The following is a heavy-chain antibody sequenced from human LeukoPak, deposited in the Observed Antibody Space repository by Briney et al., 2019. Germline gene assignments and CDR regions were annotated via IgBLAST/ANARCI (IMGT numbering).Heavy chain of an antibody. J-gene: IGHJ6*02. V-gene: IGHV1-69*01. CDR2: IIPIFGTA. Sequence: GSSVTVSFTASGGTFSSYAISWVRQAPGQGLEWMGGIIPIFGTANYAQKFQGRVTITADESTSTAYMELSSLRSEDTAVYYCARSPSSGFAVYYYGMDVWGQGTTVTVSS. D-gene: IGHD3-22*01. CDR1: GGTFSSYA. CDR3: ARSPSSGFAVYYYGMDV.